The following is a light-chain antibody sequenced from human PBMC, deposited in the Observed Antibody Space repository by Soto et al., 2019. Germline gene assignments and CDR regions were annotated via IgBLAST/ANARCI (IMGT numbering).Light chain of an antibody. CDR1: ESISRY. J-gene: IGKJ3*01. CDR3: QNSHNTLPFT. V-gene: IGKV1-39*01. CDR2: AAS. Sequence: DIQMTQSPSSLSASVGDRVTITCRASESISRYLDWYQQKPGKAPKLLIYAASSLQSGVPSRFSGSGSGTDFILPISSLQHEDFSTYYCQNSHNTLPFTFGPGTKMDIK.